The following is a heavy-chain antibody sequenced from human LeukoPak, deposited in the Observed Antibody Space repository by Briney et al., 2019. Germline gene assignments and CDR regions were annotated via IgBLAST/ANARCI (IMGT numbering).Heavy chain of an antibody. CDR3: ARRGISSSNQRGGRGNWSDP. CDR1: GGTFSSYA. D-gene: IGHD2-15*01. Sequence: ASVKVSCKASGGTFSSYAISWVRQAPGQGLEWMGGIIPIFGTTNYAQKFQGRVTITADKSTSTAYMELSSLRSEDTAVYYCARRGISSSNQRGGRGNWSDPWGQGTLVTVSS. CDR2: IIPIFGTT. J-gene: IGHJ5*02. V-gene: IGHV1-69*06.